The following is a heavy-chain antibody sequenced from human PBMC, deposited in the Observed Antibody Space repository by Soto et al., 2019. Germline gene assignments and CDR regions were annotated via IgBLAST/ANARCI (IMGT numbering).Heavy chain of an antibody. CDR3: ARDDRPYYDILTGYYLNWFDP. CDR1: GFTFSDYY. J-gene: IGHJ5*02. Sequence: GGSLRLSCAASGFTFSDYYMSWIRQAPGKGLEWVSYISSSGSTIYYADSVKGRFTISRDNAKNSLYLQMNSLRAEDTAVYYCARDDRPYYDILTGYYLNWFDPWGQGTLVTVSS. V-gene: IGHV3-11*01. CDR2: ISSSGSTI. D-gene: IGHD3-9*01.